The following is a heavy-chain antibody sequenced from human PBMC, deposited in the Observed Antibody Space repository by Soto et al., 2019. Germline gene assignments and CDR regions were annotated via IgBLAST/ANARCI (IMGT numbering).Heavy chain of an antibody. Sequence: GGSLRLSCAASGFTFSIYAMSWVRQAPGKGLEWVSYISGGGGGTFYADSVKGRFTISRDNSKSTLYLQMNSLRAEDTAVYYCTTGGGIYGLDYWGQGTLVTVSS. CDR1: GFTFSIYA. J-gene: IGHJ4*02. CDR2: ISGGGGGT. V-gene: IGHV3-23*01. D-gene: IGHD1-26*01. CDR3: TTGGGIYGLDY.